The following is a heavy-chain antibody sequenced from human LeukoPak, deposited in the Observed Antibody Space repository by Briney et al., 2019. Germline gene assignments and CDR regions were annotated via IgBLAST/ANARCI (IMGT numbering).Heavy chain of an antibody. CDR2: INHSGST. J-gene: IGHJ3*02. CDR1: VGSLGGYY. Sequence: SGTLPLTCAVYVGSLGGYYWSWIRQPPGKGRAWMGGINHSGSTNYNPSLKSRVTISVDTSKNQFSLKLSSVTAADTAVYFCARGPYSYDSSGAFGIWGQGTMVTVSS. V-gene: IGHV4-34*01. CDR3: ARGPYSYDSSGAFGI. D-gene: IGHD3-22*01.